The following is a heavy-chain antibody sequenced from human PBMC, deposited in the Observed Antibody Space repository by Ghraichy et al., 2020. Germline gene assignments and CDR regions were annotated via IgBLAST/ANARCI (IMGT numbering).Heavy chain of an antibody. V-gene: IGHV3-48*02. CDR3: ASDPSVGDKHVSYVDY. D-gene: IGHD4-17*01. CDR2: ISASSRNI. CDR1: GFTFSGYA. Sequence: GGSLRLSCAASGFTFSGYAMNWVRQAPGKGLEWVSYISASSRNIDYADSVKGRFTIARDNARKSVYLQMNSLRDDDTAIYYCASDPSVGDKHVSYVDYWGQGTLVTVSS. J-gene: IGHJ4*02.